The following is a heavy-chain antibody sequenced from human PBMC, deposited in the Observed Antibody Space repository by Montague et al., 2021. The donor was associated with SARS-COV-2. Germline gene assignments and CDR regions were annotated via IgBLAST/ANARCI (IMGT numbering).Heavy chain of an antibody. CDR1: GFTFDDYA. J-gene: IGHJ5*02. V-gene: IGHV3-9*01. Sequence: SLRLSCAASGFTFDDYAMHWVRQAPGKGLEWVSGISWNSGSIGYADSVKGRFTISRDNAKNSLYLQMNSLRAEDTALYYCAKDFMITFGGVHHTAGFDPWGQGTLVTVSS. CDR2: ISWNSGSI. CDR3: AKDFMITFGGVHHTAGFDP. D-gene: IGHD3-16*01.